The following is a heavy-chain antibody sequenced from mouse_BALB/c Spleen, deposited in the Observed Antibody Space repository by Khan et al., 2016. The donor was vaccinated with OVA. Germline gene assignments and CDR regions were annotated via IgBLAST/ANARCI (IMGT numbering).Heavy chain of an antibody. V-gene: IGHV3-8*02. D-gene: IGHD2-14*01. CDR3: AGSTDRCAFGY. CDR1: GDSITSGY. CDR2: IIYTGST. J-gene: IGHJ3*01. Sequence: EVKLEESGPSLVKPSQTLSLTCSVTGDSITSGYWNWIRKFPGNKLEYMGHIIYTGSTYYNPSLQSRISITRHTSENQYYLQLNSVTDEDTATYYCAGSTDRCAFGYWGQGTLVTVSA.